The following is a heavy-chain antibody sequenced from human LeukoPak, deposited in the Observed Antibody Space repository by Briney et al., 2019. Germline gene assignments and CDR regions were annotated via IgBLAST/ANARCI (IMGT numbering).Heavy chain of an antibody. CDR2: ISTSASDI. CDR1: GFRFSDYY. Sequence: GGSLRLSCAASGFRFSDYYMSWIRQAPGKGLEWISYISTSASDIHYSDSVKGRFTISRDNSKNTLYLQMNSPRAEDTAVYYCAKDRSLYYGDYQFLDGMDVWGQGTTVTVSS. V-gene: IGHV3-11*04. J-gene: IGHJ6*02. CDR3: AKDRSLYYGDYQFLDGMDV. D-gene: IGHD4-17*01.